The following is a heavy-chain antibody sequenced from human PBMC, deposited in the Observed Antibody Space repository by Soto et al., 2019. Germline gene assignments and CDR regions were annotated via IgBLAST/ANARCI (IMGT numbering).Heavy chain of an antibody. D-gene: IGHD3-10*01. CDR1: GGSISSGGYY. Sequence: SETLSLTCTVSGGSISSGGYYWSWIRQPPGKGLEWIGEINHSGSTNYNPSLKSRVTISVDTSKNQFSLKLSSVTAADTAVYYCARGLWERVRGVIGMDVWGQGTTVTVSS. J-gene: IGHJ6*02. CDR2: INHSGST. CDR3: ARGLWERVRGVIGMDV. V-gene: IGHV4-39*07.